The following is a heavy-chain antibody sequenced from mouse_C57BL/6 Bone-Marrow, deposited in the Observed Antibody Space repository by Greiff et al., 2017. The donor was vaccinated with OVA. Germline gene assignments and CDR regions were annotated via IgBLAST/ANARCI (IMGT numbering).Heavy chain of an antibody. D-gene: IGHD1-1*01. V-gene: IGHV5-17*01. CDR1: GFTFSDYG. Sequence: DVMLVESGGGLVKPGGSLKLSCAASGFTFSDYGMHWVRQAPEKGLEWVAYISSGSSTIYYADTVKGRFTISRDNAKNTLFLQMTSLRSEDTAMYYCARPVVAMDYFDYWGQGTTLTVSS. CDR2: ISSGSSTI. CDR3: ARPVVAMDYFDY. J-gene: IGHJ2*01.